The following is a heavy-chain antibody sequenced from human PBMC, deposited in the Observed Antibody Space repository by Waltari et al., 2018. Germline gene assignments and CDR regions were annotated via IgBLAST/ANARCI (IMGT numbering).Heavy chain of an antibody. D-gene: IGHD5-12*01. CDR1: GFTFSSYG. CDR2: IWYDGSNK. J-gene: IGHJ4*02. Sequence: GRSLRLSCAASGFTFSSYGMHWVRQAPGKGLEWVAVIWYDGSNKYYADSVKGRFTISRDNSKNTLYLQMNSLRAEDTAVYYCAKDSSERLPYYFDYWGQGTLVTVSS. CDR3: AKDSSERLPYYFDY. V-gene: IGHV3-30*18.